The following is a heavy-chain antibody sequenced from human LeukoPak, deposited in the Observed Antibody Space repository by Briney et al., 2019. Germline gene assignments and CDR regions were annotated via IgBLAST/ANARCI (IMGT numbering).Heavy chain of an antibody. J-gene: IGHJ4*02. CDR3: ARVRLLYYGDYGDFDY. Sequence: PSETLSLTCTVSGGSISSSSYYWGWIRQPPGKGLEWIGSIYYSGSTYYNPSLKSRVTISVDTSKNRFSLKLSSVTAADTAVYYCARVRLLYYGDYGDFDYWGQGTLVTVSS. CDR1: GGSISSSSYY. CDR2: IYYSGST. V-gene: IGHV4-39*07. D-gene: IGHD4-17*01.